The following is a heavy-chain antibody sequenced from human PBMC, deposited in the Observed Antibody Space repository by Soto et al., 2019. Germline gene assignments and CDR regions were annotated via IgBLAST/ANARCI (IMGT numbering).Heavy chain of an antibody. Sequence: GGSLRLSCAASGFTFSRYWMHWVRQAPGKGLVWVSYVNSDGDITTYADSVKGRFTVSRDNAKNTFYLQMNSLRVEDTAVYYCATLRSIFRTDDLFDPWGRGTLVTVSS. D-gene: IGHD3-3*01. CDR3: ATLRSIFRTDDLFDP. J-gene: IGHJ5*02. V-gene: IGHV3-74*01. CDR2: VNSDGDIT. CDR1: GFTFSRYW.